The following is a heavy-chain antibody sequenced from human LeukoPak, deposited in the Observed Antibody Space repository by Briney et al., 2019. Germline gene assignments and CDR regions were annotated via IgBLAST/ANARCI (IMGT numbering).Heavy chain of an antibody. D-gene: IGHD6-13*01. J-gene: IGHJ4*02. Sequence: SETLSLTCTVSGGSISSGSYYWSWIRQPAGKGLEWIGRIYTSGSTNYNPSLKSRVTISVDTSKNQFSLKLSSVTAADTAVYYCARLRRSSWYEGPIDYWGQGTLVTVSS. CDR1: GGSISSGSYY. CDR3: ARLRRSSWYEGPIDY. CDR2: IYTSGST. V-gene: IGHV4-61*02.